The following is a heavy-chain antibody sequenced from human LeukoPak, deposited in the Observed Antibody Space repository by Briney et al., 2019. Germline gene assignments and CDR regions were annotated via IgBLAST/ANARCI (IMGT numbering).Heavy chain of an antibody. V-gene: IGHV4-59*08. CDR3: ARVADYGDYKSDYWYFDL. CDR2: IYNSGST. J-gene: IGHJ2*01. Sequence: SETLSLTCTVSGGSISSYYWSWIRQPPGKGLEWIGYIYNSGSTNYNPSLKSRVTISVDTSKNQFSLKQSSVTAADTAVYYCARVADYGDYKSDYWYFDLWGRGTLVTVSS. CDR1: GGSISSYY. D-gene: IGHD4-17*01.